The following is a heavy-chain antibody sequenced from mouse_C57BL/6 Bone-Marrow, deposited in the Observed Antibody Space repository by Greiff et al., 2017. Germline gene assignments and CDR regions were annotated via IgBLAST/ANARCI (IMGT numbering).Heavy chain of an antibody. D-gene: IGHD6-2*01. CDR3: AREVSY. CDR1: GYSITSGYY. J-gene: IGHJ2*01. Sequence: DVKLQESGPGLVKPSQSLSLTCSVTGYSITSGYYWNWIRQFPGNKLEWMGYISYDGSNNYNPSLKNRISITRDTSKHQFFLKLNSVTTEDTATYYCAREVSYWGQGTTLTVSS. CDR2: ISYDGSN. V-gene: IGHV3-6*01.